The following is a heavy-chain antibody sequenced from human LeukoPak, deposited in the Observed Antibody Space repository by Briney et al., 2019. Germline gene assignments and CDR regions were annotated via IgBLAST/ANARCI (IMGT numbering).Heavy chain of an antibody. CDR3: AKDYYYGSGSTVLGYYFDY. Sequence: PGGSLRLSCAASGFTFDDYAMHWVRQASGKGLEWVSGISWNSGSIGYADSVKGRFTISRDNAKNSLYLQMNSLRAEDTALYYCAKDYYYGSGSTVLGYYFDYWGQGTLVTVSS. CDR1: GFTFDDYA. J-gene: IGHJ4*02. V-gene: IGHV3-9*01. D-gene: IGHD3-10*01. CDR2: ISWNSGSI.